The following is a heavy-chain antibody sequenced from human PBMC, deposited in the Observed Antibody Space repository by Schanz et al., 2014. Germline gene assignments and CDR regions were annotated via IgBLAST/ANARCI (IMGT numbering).Heavy chain of an antibody. CDR1: GFSLNTYG. V-gene: IGHV3-33*01. J-gene: IGHJ4*02. CDR3: ARPRFDYGEVDY. CDR2: IWNNGVTK. D-gene: IGHD4-17*01. Sequence: QAQLMESGEGVVQPGTSLILSCSVSGFSLNTYGIHWFRQPAGKGLEWVAVIWNNGVTKYYADSVRGRFTISRDRFQNTLYLRMSSLRAEDTAVYYCARPRFDYGEVDYWGQGTLVTVSS.